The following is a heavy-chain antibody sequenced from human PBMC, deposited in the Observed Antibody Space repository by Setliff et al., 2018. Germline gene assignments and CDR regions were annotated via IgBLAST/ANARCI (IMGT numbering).Heavy chain of an antibody. CDR3: AIPSSGNFYFDY. Sequence: GASVKVSCKASGGTFSSYAISWVRQAPGQGLEWMGGIIPIFGTAKYAQKFQGSVTITADQSTRTAYMELSSLRSEDTAVYYCAIPSSGNFYFDYWGQGTLVTVSS. D-gene: IGHD1-26*01. J-gene: IGHJ4*02. CDR1: GGTFSSYA. V-gene: IGHV1-69*13. CDR2: IIPIFGTA.